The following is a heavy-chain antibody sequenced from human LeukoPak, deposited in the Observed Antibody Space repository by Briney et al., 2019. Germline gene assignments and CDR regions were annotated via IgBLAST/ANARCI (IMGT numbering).Heavy chain of an antibody. CDR1: GGTFSSYA. Sequence: GASVKVSCKASGGTFSSYAISWVRQAPGQGLEWMGRIIPILGIANYAQKFQGRVTITADESTSTAYMELSSLRSEDTAVYYCARAPGIAAAGRGFDYWGQGTLVTVSS. CDR2: IIPILGIA. J-gene: IGHJ4*02. D-gene: IGHD6-13*01. CDR3: ARAPGIAAAGRGFDY. V-gene: IGHV1-69*04.